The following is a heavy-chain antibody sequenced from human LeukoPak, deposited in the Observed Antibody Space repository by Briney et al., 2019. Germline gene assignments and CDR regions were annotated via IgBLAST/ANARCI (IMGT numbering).Heavy chain of an antibody. CDR3: AKERRVGATGEGPFDY. J-gene: IGHJ4*02. V-gene: IGHV3-23*01. CDR1: GFTFSSYA. CDR2: ISGSGGST. Sequence: GGSLRLSCAASGFTFSSYAMSWVRQAPGKGLEWVSAISGSGGSTYYADSVKGRFTISRDNSENTLYLQMNSLRAEDTAVYYCAKERRVGATGEGPFDYWGQGTLVTVSS. D-gene: IGHD1-26*01.